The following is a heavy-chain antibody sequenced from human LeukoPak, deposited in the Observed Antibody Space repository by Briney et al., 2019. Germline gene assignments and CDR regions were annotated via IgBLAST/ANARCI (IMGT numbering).Heavy chain of an antibody. CDR2: IWYDGSNK. V-gene: IGHV3-33*01. D-gene: IGHD1-26*01. CDR1: GFTFSSYG. CDR3: ARGTGYSVFDI. J-gene: IGHJ3*02. Sequence: PGGSLRLSCAASGFTFSSYGMHWVRQAPGKGLEWVAVIWYDGSNKYYADSVKGRFTISGDNSKNTLYLQMNSLRAEDTAVYYCARGTGYSVFDIWGQGTMVTVSS.